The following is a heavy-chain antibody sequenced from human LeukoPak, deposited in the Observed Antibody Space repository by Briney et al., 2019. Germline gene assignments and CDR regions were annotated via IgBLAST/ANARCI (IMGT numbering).Heavy chain of an antibody. CDR2: ISSSSSTI. CDR1: TFTFSSYS. J-gene: IGHJ4*02. CDR3: ARETPVCSGGSCYPGRFDY. D-gene: IGHD2-15*01. V-gene: IGHV3-48*04. Sequence: GGSLRLSCAASTFTFSSYSMNWVRQAPGKGLEWVSYISSSSSTIYYADSVKGRFTISRDNAKNSLYLQMNSLRAEDTAVYYCARETPVCSGGSCYPGRFDYWGQGTLVTVSS.